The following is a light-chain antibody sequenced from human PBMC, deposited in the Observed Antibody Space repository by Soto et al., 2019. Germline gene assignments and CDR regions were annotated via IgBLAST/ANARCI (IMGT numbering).Light chain of an antibody. J-gene: IGKJ1*01. Sequence: EIWLTQYPGTLSLSPGERATLSCRASQSVSRNYLAWYQHKPGQAPRLLIYGASTRATGIPDRFSGSGSGTDFTLTISSLEPEDFAVYYCQQYNNWPPVTFGQGTKVDIK. CDR3: QQYNNWPPVT. CDR1: QSVSRNY. V-gene: IGKV3-20*01. CDR2: GAS.